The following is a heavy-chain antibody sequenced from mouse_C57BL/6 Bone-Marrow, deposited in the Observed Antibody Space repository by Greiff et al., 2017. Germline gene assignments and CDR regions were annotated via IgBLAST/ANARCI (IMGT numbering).Heavy chain of an antibody. CDR3: ARSYYDYDGGFAY. V-gene: IGHV5-12*01. J-gene: IGHJ3*01. Sequence: DVKLVESGGGLVQPGGSLKLSCAASGFTFSDYYMYWVRQTPEKRLEWVAYISNGGGSTYYPDTVKGRFTISRDNAKNTLYLQMSRLKSEDTAMYYCARSYYDYDGGFAYWGQGTLVTVSA. CDR1: GFTFSDYY. CDR2: ISNGGGST. D-gene: IGHD2-4*01.